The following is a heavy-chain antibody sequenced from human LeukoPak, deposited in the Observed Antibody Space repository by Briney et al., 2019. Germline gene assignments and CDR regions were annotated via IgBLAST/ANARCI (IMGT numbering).Heavy chain of an antibody. CDR2: INHSGST. Sequence: PSETLSLNCAVYGGSFSGYYWSWIRQPPGKGLEWIGEINHSGSTNYNPSLKSRVTISVDTSKNQFSLKLSSVSAADTAVYCCARGRPSYYYDSSGYYLGYFQHWGQGTLVTVSS. CDR1: GGSFSGYY. J-gene: IGHJ1*01. V-gene: IGHV4-34*01. D-gene: IGHD3-22*01. CDR3: ARGRPSYYYDSSGYYLGYFQH.